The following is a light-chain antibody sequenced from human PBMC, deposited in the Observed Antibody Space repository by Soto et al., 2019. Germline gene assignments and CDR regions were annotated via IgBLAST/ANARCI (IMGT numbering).Light chain of an antibody. CDR3: QQYGSSPPYT. Sequence: EVVLTKSPGTLSLSPGERATFSCRASQSVSSHYLAWYQQKPGQAPRLRIYGAFKRATGIPDRFSGSGSGTDFTLTISRMEPEDFAVYCCQQYGSSPPYTFGQGTKVDIK. J-gene: IGKJ2*01. CDR2: GAF. CDR1: QSVSSHY. V-gene: IGKV3-20*01.